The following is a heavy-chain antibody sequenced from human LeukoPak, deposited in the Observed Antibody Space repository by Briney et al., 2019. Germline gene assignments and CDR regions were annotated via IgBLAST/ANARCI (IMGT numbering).Heavy chain of an antibody. CDR3: ARVLFSSGYYNWFDP. V-gene: IGHV4-39*01. CDR1: GFTFSGYW. J-gene: IGHJ5*02. D-gene: IGHD3-22*01. Sequence: GSLRLSCAASGFTFSGYWMSWVRQAPGKGLEWIGSIYYSGSTYYNPSLKSRVTISVDTSKNQFSLKLSSVTAADTAVYYCARVLFSSGYYNWFDPWGQGTLVTVSS. CDR2: IYYSGST.